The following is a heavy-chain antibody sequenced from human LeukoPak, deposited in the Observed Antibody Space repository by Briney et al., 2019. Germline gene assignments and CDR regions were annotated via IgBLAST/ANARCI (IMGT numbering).Heavy chain of an antibody. Sequence: GESLKISCKGSGYSFTSYWIGWVRQMPGKGLEWMGIMYPGDSDARYSPSFQGQVTISSDKSISTAYLQWSSLKASDTAMYYCARRGYDSGSYFNYWGQGTLVTVSS. D-gene: IGHD1-26*01. CDR1: GYSFTSYW. J-gene: IGHJ4*02. CDR3: ARRGYDSGSYFNY. V-gene: IGHV5-51*01. CDR2: MYPGDSDA.